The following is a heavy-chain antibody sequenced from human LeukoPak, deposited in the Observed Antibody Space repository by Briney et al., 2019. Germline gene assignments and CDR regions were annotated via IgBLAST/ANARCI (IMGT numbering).Heavy chain of an antibody. D-gene: IGHD6-6*01. J-gene: IGHJ5*02. CDR2: VAYSGST. CDR1: GVSINSNYYY. V-gene: IGHV4-39*07. CDR3: ARGRRPSIAARGYNWFDP. Sequence: SETLSLTCTVSGVSINSNYYYWGWIRQPPGKGLEWIGSVAYSGSTFHNPSLKSRVTISVDTSKNQFSLKLSSVTAADTAVYYCARGRRPSIAARGYNWFDPWGQGTLVTVSS.